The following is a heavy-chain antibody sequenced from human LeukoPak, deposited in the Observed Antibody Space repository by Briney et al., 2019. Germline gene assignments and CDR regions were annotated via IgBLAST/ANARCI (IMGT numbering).Heavy chain of an antibody. D-gene: IGHD2-15*01. CDR1: GGSFSGYY. CDR2: INHSGST. J-gene: IGHJ6*03. CDR3: ARSVEGYCSGGSCYSYSYYMDV. Sequence: NSSETLSLTCAVYGGSFSGYYWSWIRQPPGKGLEWIGEINHSGSTNYNPSLKSRVTISVDTSKNQFSLKLSSVTAADTAVYYCARSVEGYCSGGSCYSYSYYMDVWGKGTTVTVSS. V-gene: IGHV4-34*01.